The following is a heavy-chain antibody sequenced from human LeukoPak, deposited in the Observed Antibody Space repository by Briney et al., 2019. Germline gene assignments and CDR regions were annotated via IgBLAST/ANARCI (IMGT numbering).Heavy chain of an antibody. CDR1: QFTFGDYG. Sequence: GGSLRLSXAASQFTFGDYGMVWVRQAPGKGLEWVSGISWNGDENTYADSVKGRFTISREDAKNSLYLQMNSLRAEDTAVYYCARDNWGPDHWGQGTLVTVSS. V-gene: IGHV3-20*04. CDR3: ARDNWGPDH. J-gene: IGHJ4*02. CDR2: ISWNGDEN. D-gene: IGHD7-27*01.